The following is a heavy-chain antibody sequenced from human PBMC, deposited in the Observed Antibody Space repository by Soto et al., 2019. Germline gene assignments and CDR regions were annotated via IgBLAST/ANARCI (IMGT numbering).Heavy chain of an antibody. J-gene: IGHJ6*02. V-gene: IGHV1-18*01. CDR2: ISAYNGNT. CDR1: GYTFTSYG. D-gene: IGHD3-22*01. Sequence: QVQLVQSGAEVKKPGASVKVSCKASGYTFTSYGISWVRQAPGQGLEWMGWISAYNGNTNYAQKLQGRVTMTTDTTTSTAYMELRSLRSEDTAVYYCARGNYYDSSGYYYDDYYYGMDVWGQGTTVTVSS. CDR3: ARGNYYDSSGYYYDDYYYGMDV.